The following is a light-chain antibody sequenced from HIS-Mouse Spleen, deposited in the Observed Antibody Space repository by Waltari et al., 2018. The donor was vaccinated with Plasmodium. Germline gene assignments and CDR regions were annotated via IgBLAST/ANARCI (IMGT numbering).Light chain of an antibody. CDR1: QDISNY. CDR2: DAS. J-gene: IGKJ4*01. V-gene: IGKV1-33*01. CDR3: QQYDNRPLT. Sequence: DIQMTQSPSSLSASVGDRVTITCQASQDISNYLNWYQQRPEKAPKLLIYDASNLETGVPTRYSGSGSGTDFTLTISSLQAEDIATYYCQQYDNRPLTFGGGTKVEIK.